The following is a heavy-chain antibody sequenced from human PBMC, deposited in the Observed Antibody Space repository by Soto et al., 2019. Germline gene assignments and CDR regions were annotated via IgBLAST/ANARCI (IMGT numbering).Heavy chain of an antibody. Sequence: GGSLRLSCAASGFTFSNAWMSWVRQAPGKGLEWVGRIKSKTDGGTTDYAAPVKGRFTISRDDSKNTLYLQMNSLKTGDTAVYYCTTGYGSGSYRYYYYYYMDVWGKGTTVTVSS. D-gene: IGHD3-10*01. CDR2: IKSKTDGGTT. V-gene: IGHV3-15*01. J-gene: IGHJ6*03. CDR1: GFTFSNAW. CDR3: TTGYGSGSYRYYYYYYMDV.